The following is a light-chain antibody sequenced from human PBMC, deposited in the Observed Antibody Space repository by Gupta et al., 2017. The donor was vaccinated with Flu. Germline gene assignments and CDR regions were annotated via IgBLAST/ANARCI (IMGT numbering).Light chain of an antibody. J-gene: IGKJ1*01. CDR1: QSIARS. CDR3: QQSNSSPPN. CDR2: AAS. V-gene: IGKV1-39*01. Sequence: DIHMPQSPSSLSASVGDRVTITCRASQSIARSLNWYQQKPGKAPKLLIYAASNLQNGVPSRFSGSGSRTDFTFTISSLQPEDVATYYCQQSNSSPPNFGQGTKVEIK.